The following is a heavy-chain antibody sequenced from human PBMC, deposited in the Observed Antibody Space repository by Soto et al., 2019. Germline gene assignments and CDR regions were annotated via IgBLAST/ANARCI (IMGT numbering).Heavy chain of an antibody. CDR1: GGSISSSRCH. CDR3: ARLGGYYQSLDT. Sequence: SETLSLTCTVSGGSISSSRCHWGWIRQPPGKGLEWIACINYSGTTFYNPSLKSRVTISVDTSMNQFALKLSSVTAADTAFYYCARLGGYYQSLDTWGQGTLVTVSS. D-gene: IGHD3-22*01. CDR2: INYSGTT. V-gene: IGHV4-39*01. J-gene: IGHJ5*02.